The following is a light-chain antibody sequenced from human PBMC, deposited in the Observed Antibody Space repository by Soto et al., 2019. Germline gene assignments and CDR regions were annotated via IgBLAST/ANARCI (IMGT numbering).Light chain of an antibody. CDR3: QQYNNWPLT. CDR2: DAS. V-gene: IGKV3-15*01. J-gene: IGKJ4*01. CDR1: QSVSSD. Sequence: EIVMTQSPATLSVSPGERATLSCRASQSVSSDLAWYLQKPGQAPRLLIYDASTRATDIPARFSGSGSGTEFTLTISSLQSEDFALYYCQQYNNWPLTFGGGTKVDIK.